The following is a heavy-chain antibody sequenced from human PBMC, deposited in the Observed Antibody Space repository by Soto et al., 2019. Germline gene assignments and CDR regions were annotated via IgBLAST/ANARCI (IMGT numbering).Heavy chain of an antibody. CDR2: IYYNGST. CDR3: ARDYRLYSTVWYNWFAP. CDR1: GDSIKRYY. D-gene: IGHD2-8*01. V-gene: IGHV4-59*01. J-gene: IGHJ5*02. Sequence: SVTLSLTCSVSGDSIKRYYWSWIRQPPGKGLEWIGYIYYNGSTNYNPSLKSRVTMSVDTSKSQLFLKLSSVTPADTAIYYCARDYRLYSTVWYNWFAPWGQGTLVTVSS.